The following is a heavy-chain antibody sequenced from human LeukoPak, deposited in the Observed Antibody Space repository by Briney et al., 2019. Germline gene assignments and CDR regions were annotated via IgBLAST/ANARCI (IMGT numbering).Heavy chain of an antibody. V-gene: IGHV4-59*01. J-gene: IGHJ3*02. CDR1: GGSISSYY. CDR3: SRDGDRGSFRLRAYAFYI. D-gene: IGHD5-18*01. Sequence: PSENLSLTCTVSGGSISSYYWSWIPQPPGKGLEWIVYIYCSGSTNYNPSLKSRVTISVDTSKNQFSLKLSSVTAADTAMYYCSRDGDRGSFRLRAYAFYIWRQGTIATVSS. CDR2: IYCSGST.